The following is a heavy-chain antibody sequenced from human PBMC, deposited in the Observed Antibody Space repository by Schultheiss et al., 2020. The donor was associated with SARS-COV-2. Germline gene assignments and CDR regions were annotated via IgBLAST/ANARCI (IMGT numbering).Heavy chain of an antibody. J-gene: IGHJ4*02. CDR2: ISAYNGNT. CDR3: ARDSPTVKVAY. Sequence: ASVKVSCKASGYTFTSYYMHWVRQVPGQGLEWMGVISAYNGNTNYAQKLQGRVTMTTDTSTSTAYMELSSLRSEDTAVYYCARDSPTVKVAYWGQGTLVTVSS. D-gene: IGHD4-11*01. CDR1: GYTFTSYY. V-gene: IGHV1-18*04.